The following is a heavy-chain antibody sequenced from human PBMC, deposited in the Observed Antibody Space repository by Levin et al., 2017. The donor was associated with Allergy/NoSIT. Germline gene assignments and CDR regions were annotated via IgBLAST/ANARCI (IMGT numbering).Heavy chain of an antibody. V-gene: IGHV4-31*03. D-gene: IGHD3-16*01. CDR1: GGSISSGGYY. CDR2: IYYSGST. CDR3: ARRGHYFYYMDV. Sequence: PSETLSLTCTVSGGSISSGGYYWSWIRQHPGKGLEWIGYIYYSGSTYYNPSLKSRVTISVDTSKNQFSLKLSSVTAADTAVYYCARRGHYFYYMDVWGKGTTVTVSS. J-gene: IGHJ6*03.